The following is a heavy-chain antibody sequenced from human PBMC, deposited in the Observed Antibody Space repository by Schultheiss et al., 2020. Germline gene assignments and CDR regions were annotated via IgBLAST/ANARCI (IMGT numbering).Heavy chain of an antibody. CDR1: GFTFSAYA. CDR2: ISYDGSNK. V-gene: IGHV3-30-3*01. J-gene: IGHJ4*02. Sequence: GGSLRLSCAASGFTFSAYAMHWVRQAPGKGLEWVAVISYDGSNKYYADSVKGRFTISRDNAKNSLFLQMDSLRGEDTAVYFCARDGGQYCDRVACYPYDFWGQGTLVTVSS. D-gene: IGHD2/OR15-2a*01. CDR3: ARDGGQYCDRVACYPYDF.